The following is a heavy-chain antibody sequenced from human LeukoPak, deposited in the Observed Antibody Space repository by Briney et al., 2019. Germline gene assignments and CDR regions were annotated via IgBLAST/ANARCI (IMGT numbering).Heavy chain of an antibody. Sequence: AGGSLRLSCVTSGFTFRSYLMNWVRQAPGKGLVWVSRVNTDGSNTKYADSVKGRFTISRDNAKNTLYLQMNNLRDEDTAVHYCAREPTTTGGGYWGQGTLVTVSS. D-gene: IGHD1-1*01. V-gene: IGHV3-74*01. CDR1: GFTFRSYL. J-gene: IGHJ4*02. CDR2: VNTDGSNT. CDR3: AREPTTTGGGY.